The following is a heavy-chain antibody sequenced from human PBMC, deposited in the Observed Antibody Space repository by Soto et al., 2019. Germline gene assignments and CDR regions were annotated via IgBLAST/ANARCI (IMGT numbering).Heavy chain of an antibody. D-gene: IGHD6-6*01. J-gene: IGHJ4*02. CDR2: IWYDGSNK. Sequence: QVQLVESGGGVVQPGRSLRLSCEASGFTFSTYGIHWVRQAPGKGLEWVALIWYDGSNKYYADSVKGRFTISRDNSKNTLYLQMNSLRAEDTAVYYCARVGVIYSSSSGGFDYWGQGTLVTVS. CDR3: ARVGVIYSSSSGGFDY. CDR1: GFTFSTYG. V-gene: IGHV3-33*01.